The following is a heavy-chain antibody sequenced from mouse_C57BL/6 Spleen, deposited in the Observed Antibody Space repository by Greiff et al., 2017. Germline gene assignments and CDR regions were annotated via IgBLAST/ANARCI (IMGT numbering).Heavy chain of an antibody. CDR1: GYSFTSYW. CDR2: IHPNSGST. Sequence: VQLQQSGAELVKPGASVKLSCKASGYSFTSYWMHWVKQRPGQGLEWIGMIHPNSGSTNYNEKFKSKATLTVDKSSSTAYMQLSSLTSEDSAVYCCASPLYDCGFAMDYWGQGTSVTVSS. CDR3: ASPLYDCGFAMDY. D-gene: IGHD2-3*01. V-gene: IGHV1-64*01. J-gene: IGHJ4*01.